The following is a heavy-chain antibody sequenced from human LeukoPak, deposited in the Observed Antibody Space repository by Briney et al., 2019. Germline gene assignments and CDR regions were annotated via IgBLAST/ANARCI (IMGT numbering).Heavy chain of an antibody. J-gene: IGHJ3*02. CDR2: INPNSGGT. V-gene: IGHV1-2*02. Sequence: ASVKASCKASGYTFTGYYMHWVRQAPGQGLEWMGWINPNSGGTNYAQKFQGRVTMTRDKSIRTAYMELSRLTSDDTAVYYCARNIWFGESADAFDIWGQGTMVTVSS. CDR1: GYTFTGYY. CDR3: ARNIWFGESADAFDI. D-gene: IGHD3-10*01.